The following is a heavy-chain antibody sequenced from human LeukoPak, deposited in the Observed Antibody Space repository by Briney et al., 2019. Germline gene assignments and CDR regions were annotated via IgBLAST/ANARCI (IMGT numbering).Heavy chain of an antibody. D-gene: IGHD5-24*01. J-gene: IGHJ6*02. CDR2: IYYSGST. Sequence: SETLTLTCAVYGGSFSGYDWSWIRQPPGKGLEWIGSIYYSGSTYYNPSLKSGVTISVDTSKNQFSLKLSSVTAADTAVYFCGRHRSGYNYYYYYGMDVWGQGDTVTVSS. CDR3: GRHRSGYNYYYYYGMDV. CDR1: GGSFSGYD. V-gene: IGHV4-34*01.